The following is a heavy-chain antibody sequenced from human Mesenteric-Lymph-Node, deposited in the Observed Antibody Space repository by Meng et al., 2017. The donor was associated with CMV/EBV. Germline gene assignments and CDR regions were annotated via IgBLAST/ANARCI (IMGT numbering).Heavy chain of an antibody. CDR1: GFTFSNFA. CDR2: ITGSGGST. J-gene: IGHJ4*02. Sequence: LSLTCAASGFTFSNFAMSWVRQAPGKGLEWVSAITGSGGSTYYADSVKGRFTMSRDNSKNTLYLQMDSLRVEDTAVYYCASRPHYDSGTYKVYWGQGTLVTVSS. V-gene: IGHV3-23*01. D-gene: IGHD3-10*01. CDR3: ASRPHYDSGTYKVY.